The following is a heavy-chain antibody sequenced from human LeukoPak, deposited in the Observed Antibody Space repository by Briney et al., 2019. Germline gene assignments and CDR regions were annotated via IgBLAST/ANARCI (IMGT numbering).Heavy chain of an antibody. CDR3: ASHSGWYGDYYYGMDV. Sequence: ASQTLSLTCAISGDSVSSNSAAWNWIRQSPSRGLEWLGRTYYRSKWYNDYAVSVKSRITINPDTSKNQFSLQLNSVTPEDTAVYYCASHSGWYGDYYYGMDVWGQGTTVTVSS. V-gene: IGHV6-1*01. J-gene: IGHJ6*02. CDR2: TYYRSKWYN. D-gene: IGHD6-19*01. CDR1: GDSVSSNSAA.